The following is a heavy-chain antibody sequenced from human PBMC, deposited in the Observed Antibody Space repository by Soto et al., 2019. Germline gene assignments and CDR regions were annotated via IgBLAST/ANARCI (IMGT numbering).Heavy chain of an antibody. CDR3: ADGGRYPYY. D-gene: IGHD1-26*01. V-gene: IGHV3-23*01. CDR2: VSAGGDGT. Sequence: GGSLRLSCAASGFSFSSYAMGWVRQAPGKGLYWVSSVSAGGDGTYYADSVKGRFTISRGNSKNTVYLQMTSLRADDPAVYDCADGGRYPYYWGPGTLVTVSS. CDR1: GFSFSSYA. J-gene: IGHJ4*02.